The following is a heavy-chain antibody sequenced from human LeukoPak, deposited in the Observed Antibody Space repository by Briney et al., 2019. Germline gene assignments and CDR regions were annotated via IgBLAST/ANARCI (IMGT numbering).Heavy chain of an antibody. CDR2: IIPIFGTA. D-gene: IGHD6-13*01. CDR1: GGTFSSYA. CDR3: ARGPPESSSSDY. V-gene: IGHV1-69*06. J-gene: IGHJ4*02. Sequence: GASVKVSCKASGGTFSSYAISWVRQAPGQGIEWMGRIIPIFGTANYAQKFQGRVTITADKSTSTAYMELSSLRSEDTAVYYCARGPPESSSSDYWGQGTLVTVSS.